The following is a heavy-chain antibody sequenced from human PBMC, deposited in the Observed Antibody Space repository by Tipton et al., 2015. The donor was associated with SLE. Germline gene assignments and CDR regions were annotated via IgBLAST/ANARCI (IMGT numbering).Heavy chain of an antibody. D-gene: IGHD1-26*01. J-gene: IGHJ6*02. CDR3: ARDLAGGSYSLYYYYGMDV. CDR2: IYHSGST. Sequence: TLSLTCTVSGGSISSYSWSWIRQPPGKGLEWIGYIYHSGSTYYNPSLKSRVTISVDTSKNQFSLKLSSVTAADTAVYYCARDLAGGSYSLYYYYGMDVWGQGTTVTVSS. V-gene: IGHV4-59*12. CDR1: GGSISSYS.